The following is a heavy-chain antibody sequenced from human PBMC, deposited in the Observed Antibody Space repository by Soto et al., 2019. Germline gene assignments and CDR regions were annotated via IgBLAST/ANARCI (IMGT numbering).Heavy chain of an antibody. V-gene: IGHV3-23*01. CDR2: IDASGNRI. CDR3: AKDRGGRGNEIDH. J-gene: IGHJ4*02. D-gene: IGHD3-16*01. CDR1: GFTFSNSA. Sequence: EVQLLEYGGGLVQPGGSLRLSCTASGFTFSNSAMSWVRQAPGKGLGWVSSIDASGNRIYQGDVAKGRFTISRDNSKNTLFLRMNSRRVDDTATYYCAKDRGGRGNEIDHWGQGTLITVSS.